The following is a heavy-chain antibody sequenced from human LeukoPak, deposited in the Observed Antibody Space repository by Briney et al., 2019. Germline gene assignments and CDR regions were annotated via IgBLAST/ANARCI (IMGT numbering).Heavy chain of an antibody. CDR3: ARRLGWIQLSLGWFDP. V-gene: IGHV4-59*12. CDR1: GGSISSYY. Sequence: SETLSLTCTVSGGSISSYYWSWIRQPPGKGLEWIGYIYYSGSTNYNPSLKSRVTISVDTSKNQFSLKLSSVTAADTAVYYCARRLGWIQLSLGWFDPWGQGTLVTVSS. D-gene: IGHD5-18*01. J-gene: IGHJ5*02. CDR2: IYYSGST.